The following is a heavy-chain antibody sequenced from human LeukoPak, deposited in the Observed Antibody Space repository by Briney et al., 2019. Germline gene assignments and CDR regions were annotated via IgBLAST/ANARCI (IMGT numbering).Heavy chain of an antibody. J-gene: IGHJ4*02. CDR3: AREGYDILTGYYPSFDY. CDR1: GFTFSSYS. Sequence: PGGSLRLSCAASGFTFSSYSMNWVRQAPGKGLEWVSYISSSSSTIYYADSVKGRFTISRDNAKNSLYLQMNSLRDEDTAVYYCAREGYDILTGYYPSFDYWGQGTLVTVSS. D-gene: IGHD3-9*01. CDR2: ISSSSSTI. V-gene: IGHV3-48*02.